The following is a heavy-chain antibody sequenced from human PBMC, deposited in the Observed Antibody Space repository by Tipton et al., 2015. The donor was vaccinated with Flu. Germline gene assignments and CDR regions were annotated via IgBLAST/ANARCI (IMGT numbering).Heavy chain of an antibody. CDR1: GGSITTYY. CDR2: IYDSGST. Sequence: LVKPSETLSLTCTVSGGSITTYYWSWIRQSPGKGLEWIGYIYDSGSTNYSPSLKSRVTISVDTSKNQFSLKLTSVTAADTAVYYCARRDYDILTGSRAFDIWGQGTMVTVSP. D-gene: IGHD3-9*01. CDR3: ARRDYDILTGSRAFDI. J-gene: IGHJ3*02. V-gene: IGHV4-59*08.